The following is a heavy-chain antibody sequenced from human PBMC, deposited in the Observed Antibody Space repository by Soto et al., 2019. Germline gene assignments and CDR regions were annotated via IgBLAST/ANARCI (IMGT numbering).Heavy chain of an antibody. CDR3: ARVDGTY. V-gene: IGHV1-3*04. Sequence: GASVKVSCKASGYSFTSYAIHWVRQAPGQGLEWMGWINTDNGKTKYSQKFQGRVIITRDTSASAAYMQLSSLRSEDTAVYYCARVDGTYWGQGTLVTVSS. CDR2: INTDNGKT. D-gene: IGHD1-26*01. J-gene: IGHJ4*02. CDR1: GYSFTSYA.